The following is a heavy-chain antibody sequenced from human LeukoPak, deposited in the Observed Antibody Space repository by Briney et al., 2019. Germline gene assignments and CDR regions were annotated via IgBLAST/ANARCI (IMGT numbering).Heavy chain of an antibody. D-gene: IGHD5-18*01. J-gene: IGHJ4*02. CDR3: ARYSYGYGTLDY. Sequence: SVKVSCKASGGTFSSYAISWVRQAPGQGLEWMGGIIPIFGTANYAQKFQGRVTITTDESTSTAYMELSSLRSGDTAVYYCARYSYGYGTLDYWGQGTLVTVSS. V-gene: IGHV1-69*05. CDR1: GGTFSSYA. CDR2: IIPIFGTA.